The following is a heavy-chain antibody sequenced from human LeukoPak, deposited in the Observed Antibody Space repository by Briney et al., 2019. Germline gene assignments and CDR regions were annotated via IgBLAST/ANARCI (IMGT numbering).Heavy chain of an antibody. D-gene: IGHD3-3*01. CDR1: GFTFSSYS. CDR3: AKVRYYDFWSGRTHYFDY. J-gene: IGHJ4*02. Sequence: GGSLRLSCAASGFTFSSYSMNWVRQAPGKGLEWVSYISSSSTIYYADSVKGRFTISRDNAKNSLYLQMNSLRAEDTAVYYCAKVRYYDFWSGRTHYFDYWGQGTLVTVSS. CDR2: ISSSSTI. V-gene: IGHV3-48*01.